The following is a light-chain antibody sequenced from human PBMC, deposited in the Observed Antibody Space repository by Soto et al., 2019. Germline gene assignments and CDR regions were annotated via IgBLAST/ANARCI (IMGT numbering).Light chain of an antibody. Sequence: DIPMTQSPSSLSASVGDRVTITCRASQSISSYLNWYQQKPGKAPKLLIYAASSLQSGVPSRFSGSRSGTDFTLTISTLQPEDFATYYCQQSYSTPFTFGPGTKVDIE. CDR3: QQSYSTPFT. J-gene: IGKJ3*01. CDR2: AAS. V-gene: IGKV1-39*01. CDR1: QSISSY.